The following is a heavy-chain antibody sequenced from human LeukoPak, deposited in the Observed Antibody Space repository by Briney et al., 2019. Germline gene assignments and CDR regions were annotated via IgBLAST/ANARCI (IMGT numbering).Heavy chain of an antibody. V-gene: IGHV3-23*01. Sequence: GGSLRLSCAASGFTFDDYGMSWVRQAPGKGLEWVSAISGSGGSTYYADSVKGRFTISRDNSKNTLYLQMNSLRAEDTAVYYCASLGVDYSNFPFNLWGRGTLVTVSS. J-gene: IGHJ2*01. CDR3: ASLGVDYSNFPFNL. CDR2: ISGSGGST. D-gene: IGHD4-11*01. CDR1: GFTFDDYG.